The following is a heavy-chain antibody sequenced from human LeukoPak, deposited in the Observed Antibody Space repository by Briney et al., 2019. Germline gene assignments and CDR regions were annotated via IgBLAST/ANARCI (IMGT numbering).Heavy chain of an antibody. V-gene: IGHV1-46*01. CDR1: GYTFTSYY. CDR3: ARVGNYYDSSGYSYYFDY. D-gene: IGHD3-22*01. J-gene: IGHJ4*02. CDR2: INPSGGST. Sequence: ASVKVSCKASGYTFTSYYMHWVRQAPGQGLEWMGIINPSGGSTSYAQKFQGRVTMTRDTSTSTVYMELSSLRSEDTAVYYCARVGNYYDSSGYSYYFDYWGQGTLVTVSS.